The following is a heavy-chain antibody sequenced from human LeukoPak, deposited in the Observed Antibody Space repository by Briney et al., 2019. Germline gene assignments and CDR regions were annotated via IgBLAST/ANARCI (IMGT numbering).Heavy chain of an antibody. V-gene: IGHV1-69*13. Sequence: ASVKVSCKASGGTFSSYAISWVRQAPGQGLEWMGGIIPIFGTANYAQKFQGRVTITADESTSTAYMELSSLRSEDTAVYYCARGVVPAAINDAFDIWGQGTMVTVSS. CDR1: GGTFSSYA. D-gene: IGHD2-2*01. CDR3: ARGVVPAAINDAFDI. CDR2: IIPIFGTA. J-gene: IGHJ3*02.